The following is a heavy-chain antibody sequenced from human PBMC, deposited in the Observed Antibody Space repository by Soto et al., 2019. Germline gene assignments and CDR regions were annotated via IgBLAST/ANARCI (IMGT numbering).Heavy chain of an antibody. CDR2: IYYSGDT. Sequence: HVQLQESGPGLAKPSQTLSLTCTASGGSISSASYYWSWIRQPPGKGLEWIGYIYYSGDTYYNPSLKSRVTISIDTSKNQFSLKLNSVTAADTAVYYCAGRSGGSWGGWFDPWGQGTLVTVSS. V-gene: IGHV4-30-4*01. CDR3: AGRSGGSWGGWFDP. J-gene: IGHJ5*02. CDR1: GGSISSASYY. D-gene: IGHD2-15*01.